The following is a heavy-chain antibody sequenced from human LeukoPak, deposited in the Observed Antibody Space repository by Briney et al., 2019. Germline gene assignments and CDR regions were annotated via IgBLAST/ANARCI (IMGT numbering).Heavy chain of an antibody. CDR2: IIPIFGTA. CDR3: ARSIVVVTAITPTFDY. D-gene: IGHD2-21*02. CDR1: GGTFSSYA. J-gene: IGHJ4*02. V-gene: IGHV1-69*13. Sequence: ASVKVSCKASGGTFSSYAISWVRQAPGQGLEWMGGIIPIFGTANYAQKFQGRVTITADESTSTAYMELSSLRSEGTAVYYCARSIVVVTAITPTFDYWGQGTLVTVSS.